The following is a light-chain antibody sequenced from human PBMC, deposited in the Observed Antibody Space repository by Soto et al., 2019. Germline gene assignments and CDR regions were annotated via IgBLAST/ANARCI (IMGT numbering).Light chain of an antibody. CDR2: GAS. Sequence: EIVLTPSPGTLSLSPGERATLSCRASQRVRSDYLAWYQQKPGQAPRLHIYGASNRATGIPDRFSGSGSGTDFTLTISRLEPEDFAVYYCQQYGSSGTFGQGTKVDI. CDR1: QRVRSDY. CDR3: QQYGSSGT. V-gene: IGKV3-20*01. J-gene: IGKJ1*01.